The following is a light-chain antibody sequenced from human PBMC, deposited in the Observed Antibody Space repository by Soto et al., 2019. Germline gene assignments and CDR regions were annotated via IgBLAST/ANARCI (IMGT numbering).Light chain of an antibody. J-gene: IGKJ1*01. V-gene: IGKV3-20*01. CDR3: QQYGSSGT. Sequence: EVVFTQSPGTLSLSPGERAPLSLRASQSVSNNYLAWYQQKPGQAPRLLIYGASNRATGTPDRFRGSGSGTDFTLTISRLEPEDFAVYYCQQYGSSGTFGQGTKVDIK. CDR2: GAS. CDR1: QSVSNNY.